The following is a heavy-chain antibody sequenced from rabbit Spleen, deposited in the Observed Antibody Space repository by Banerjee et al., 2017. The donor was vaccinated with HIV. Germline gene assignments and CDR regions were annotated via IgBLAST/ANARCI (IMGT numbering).Heavy chain of an antibody. Sequence: EESGGDLVKPEGSLTLTCTASGFSFSSSYWICWVRQAPGKGLEWIACIYGVTGKALYATWAKGRFTFSKTSSTTVTLQMTSLTAADTAIYFCARDTVYAAYAGFGHVTLHYFDLWGPGTLVTVS. CDR1: GFSFSSSYW. V-gene: IGHV1S45*01. CDR3: ARDTVYAAYAGFGHVTLHYFDL. J-gene: IGHJ4*01. D-gene: IGHD4-2*01. CDR2: IYGVTGKA.